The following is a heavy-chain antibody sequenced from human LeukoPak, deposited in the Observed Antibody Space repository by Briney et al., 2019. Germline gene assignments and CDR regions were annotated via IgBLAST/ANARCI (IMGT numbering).Heavy chain of an antibody. CDR2: MNPNSGNT. CDR1: GYTFTSYD. J-gene: IGHJ5*02. V-gene: IGHV1-8*01. CDR3: ARALYTWDSSGYAGDWFDP. Sequence: ASVKVSCKASGYTFTSYDINWVRQATGQGLEWMGWMNPNSGNTGYAQKFQGRVTMTRNTSISTAYMELSSLRSEDTAVYYCARALYTWDSSGYAGDWFDPWGQGTLVTVSS. D-gene: IGHD3-22*01.